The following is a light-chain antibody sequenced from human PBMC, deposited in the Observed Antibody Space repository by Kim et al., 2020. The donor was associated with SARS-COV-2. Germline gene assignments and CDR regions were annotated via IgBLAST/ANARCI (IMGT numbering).Light chain of an antibody. J-gene: IGLJ2*01. CDR2: GNN. CDR3: QSYDSRLSGVV. Sequence: QPVLTQPPSVSGAPGQTVTISCSGSTSNIGTQYDVHWYRQFPRTAPKLLIYGNNNRPSGVPERFSGSKSGTSAFLVITGLQAGDEADYYCQSYDSRLSGVVFGGGTKLTVL. CDR1: TSNIGTQYD. V-gene: IGLV1-40*01.